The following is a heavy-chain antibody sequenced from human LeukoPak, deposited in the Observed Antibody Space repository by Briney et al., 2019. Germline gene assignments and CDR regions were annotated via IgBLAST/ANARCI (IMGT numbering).Heavy chain of an antibody. CDR3: ATSRRRDGYNYYFDY. J-gene: IGHJ4*02. D-gene: IGHD5-24*01. CDR2: IIPIFGTA. Sequence: SVTVSCKASGGTFSSCAISWVRQAPGQGLEWMGGIIPIFGTANYAQKFQGRVTITTDESTSTAYMGLSSLRSEDTAVYYCATSRRRDGYNYYFDYWGQGTLVTVSS. CDR1: GGTFSSCA. V-gene: IGHV1-69*05.